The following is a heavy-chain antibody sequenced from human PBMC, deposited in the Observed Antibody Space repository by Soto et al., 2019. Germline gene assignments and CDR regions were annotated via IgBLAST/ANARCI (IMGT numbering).Heavy chain of an antibody. J-gene: IGHJ3*02. V-gene: IGHV3-30*18. CDR3: AKIGIGDPDAFDI. Sequence: GGSLRLSCAASGFTFSSYGMHWVRQAPGKGLEWVAVISYDGSNKYYADSVKGRFTISRDNSKNTLYLQMNSLRAEDTAVYYCAKIGIGDPDAFDIWGQGTMVTVSS. CDR2: ISYDGSNK. CDR1: GFTFSSYG. D-gene: IGHD2-21*02.